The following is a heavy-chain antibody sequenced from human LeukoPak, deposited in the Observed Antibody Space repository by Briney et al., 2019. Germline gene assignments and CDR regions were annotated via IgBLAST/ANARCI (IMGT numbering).Heavy chain of an antibody. CDR3: VRDPSNSGWAFDY. D-gene: IGHD6-19*01. V-gene: IGHV3-33*01. CDR2: IWYNGKNK. CDR1: GFTFSTYA. J-gene: IGHJ4*02. Sequence: GRSLRLSCAASGFTFSTYAMHWVRQAPGKGLEWVAMIWYNGKNKHYADSVKGQFTISRDNSKNTLDLQMSSLRADDTAVYYCVRDPSNSGWAFDYWGQGTLVTVSS.